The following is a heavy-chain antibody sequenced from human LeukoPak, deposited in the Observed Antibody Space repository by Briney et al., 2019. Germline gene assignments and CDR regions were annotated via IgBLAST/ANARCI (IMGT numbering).Heavy chain of an antibody. CDR3: ANLSGWYDYYHMDV. CDR1: GFTFSSYA. V-gene: IGHV3-23*01. CDR2: ISGSGGST. Sequence: GGSLRLSCAASGFTFSSYAMSWVRQAPGKGLEWVSVISGSGGSTYYADSVKGRFTISRDNSKNTLYLQMNSLRAEDTAVYYCANLSGWYDYYHMDVWGQGTTVTVSS. D-gene: IGHD6-19*01. J-gene: IGHJ6*02.